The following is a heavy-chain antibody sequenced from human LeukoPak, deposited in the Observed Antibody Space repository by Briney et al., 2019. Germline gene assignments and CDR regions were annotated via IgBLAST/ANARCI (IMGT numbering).Heavy chain of an antibody. CDR2: INPSGGST. V-gene: IGHV1-46*01. Sequence: ASVKVSCKASGYTFTIYYMHWVRQAPGQGLEWMGIINPSGGSTSYAQKSQGRVTMTRDTSTSTVYMELSSLRSEDTAVYYCAQMSDTAMVPNNYYGMDVWGQGATVTVSS. CDR3: AQMSDTAMVPNNYYGMDV. J-gene: IGHJ6*02. D-gene: IGHD5-18*01. CDR1: GYTFTIYY.